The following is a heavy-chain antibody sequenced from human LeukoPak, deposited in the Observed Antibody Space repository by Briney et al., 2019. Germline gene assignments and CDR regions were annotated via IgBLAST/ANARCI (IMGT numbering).Heavy chain of an antibody. J-gene: IGHJ4*02. Sequence: GGSLRLSCAASGFTFTNYEMTWVRQAPGKGLEWVSYISSSGTTIYYADSVKGRFTISRDNAKNSLYLQMNSLRAEDTAVYYCARDNYDSSTPYYFDYWGQGTLVTVSS. CDR3: ARDNYDSSTPYYFDY. D-gene: IGHD3-22*01. V-gene: IGHV3-48*03. CDR2: ISSSGTTI. CDR1: GFTFTNYE.